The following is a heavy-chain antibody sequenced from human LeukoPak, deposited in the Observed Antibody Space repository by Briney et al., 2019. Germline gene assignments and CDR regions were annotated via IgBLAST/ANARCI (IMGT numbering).Heavy chain of an antibody. J-gene: IGHJ4*02. CDR1: GYTFTSYD. D-gene: IGHD2-2*01. V-gene: IGHV1-8*01. CDR2: MNPNSGNT. Sequence: GASVKVSCKASGYTFTSYDINWVRQATGQGLGWMGWMNPNSGNTGYAQKFQGRVTMTRNTSISTAYMELSSLRSEDTAVYYCARAPYQLLPFDYWGQGTLVTVSS. CDR3: ARAPYQLLPFDY.